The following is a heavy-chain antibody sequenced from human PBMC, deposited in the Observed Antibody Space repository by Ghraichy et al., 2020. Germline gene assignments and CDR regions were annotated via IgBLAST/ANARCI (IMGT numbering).Heavy chain of an antibody. CDR1: GFTFDDYA. J-gene: IGHJ4*02. CDR2: ISWNSGSI. V-gene: IGHV3-9*01. Sequence: GGSLRLSCAASGFTFDDYAMHWVRQAPGKGLEWVSGISWNSGSIGYADSVKGRFTISRDNAKNSLYLQMNSLRAEDTALYYCAKIAVAGTDYWGQGTLVTVSS. D-gene: IGHD6-19*01. CDR3: AKIAVAGTDY.